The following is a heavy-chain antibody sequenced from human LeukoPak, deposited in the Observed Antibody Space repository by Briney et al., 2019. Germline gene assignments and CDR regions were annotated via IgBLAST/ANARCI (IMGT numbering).Heavy chain of an antibody. D-gene: IGHD6-19*01. CDR1: GFTSSSYA. Sequence: GGSLRLSCAASGFTSSSYAMHWVRQAPGKGLEWVAVISYDGSNKYYADSVKGRFTISRDNSKNTLYLQMNSLRAEDTAVYYCLGGTGWIFDYWGQGTLVTVSS. CDR2: ISYDGSNK. J-gene: IGHJ4*02. V-gene: IGHV3-30-3*01. CDR3: LGGTGWIFDY.